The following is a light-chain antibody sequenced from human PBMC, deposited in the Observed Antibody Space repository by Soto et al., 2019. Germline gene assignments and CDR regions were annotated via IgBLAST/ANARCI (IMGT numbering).Light chain of an antibody. CDR1: SSNIGAGYH. J-gene: IGLJ1*01. Sequence: QSVLTQPPSVSGAPGQRVTISCTGSSSNIGAGYHVHWYQQLPGAAPKLLIFGDSNRPSGVPDRFSGSKSGTSASLAITGLQADDEADYYCCSYTSSSTHVFGTGTKLTVL. CDR2: GDS. CDR3: CSYTSSSTHV. V-gene: IGLV1-40*01.